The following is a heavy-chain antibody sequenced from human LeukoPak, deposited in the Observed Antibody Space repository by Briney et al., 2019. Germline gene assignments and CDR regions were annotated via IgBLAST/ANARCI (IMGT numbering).Heavy chain of an antibody. D-gene: IGHD1-26*01. CDR3: ARELVRSWFDP. CDR2: IIPILGIA. V-gene: IGHV1-69*04. Sequence: SVKVSCKASGGTFSSYAISWVRQAPGQGLEWMGRIIPILGIANSAQKFQGRVTITADKSTSTAYMELSSLRSEDTAVYYCARELVRSWFDPWGQGTLVTVSS. CDR1: GGTFSSYA. J-gene: IGHJ5*02.